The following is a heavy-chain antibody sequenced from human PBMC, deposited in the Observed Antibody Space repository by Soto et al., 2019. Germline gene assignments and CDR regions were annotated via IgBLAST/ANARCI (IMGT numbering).Heavy chain of an antibody. CDR3: ARGRYDILTGYYAFDY. J-gene: IGHJ4*02. Sequence: QVQLQESGPGLVKPSQTLSLTCTVSGGSISSVGYYWSWIRQHPGKGLEWIGYIYYSGCTYYNPSLKSRVTISVDTSKNQFSLKLSSVTAADTAVYYCARGRYDILTGYYAFDYWGQGTLVTVSS. V-gene: IGHV4-31*03. D-gene: IGHD3-9*01. CDR1: GGSISSVGYY. CDR2: IYYSGCT.